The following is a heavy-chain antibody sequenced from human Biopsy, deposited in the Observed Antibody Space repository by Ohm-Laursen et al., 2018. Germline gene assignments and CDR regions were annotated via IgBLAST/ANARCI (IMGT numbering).Heavy chain of an antibody. J-gene: IGHJ2*01. CDR2: VSYTGST. D-gene: IGHD3-9*01. CDR3: ARDRGFDSERTVPGYFDL. V-gene: IGHV4-59*01. CDR1: GDSISSYY. Sequence: SDTLSLTCTVSGDSISSYYWSWIRQPPGKGLEWIGYVSYTGSTDYNPSLQSRVTISVDTSKNHFSLRLRSVTPADTAMYYCARDRGFDSERTVPGYFDLWGRGTRVTVSS.